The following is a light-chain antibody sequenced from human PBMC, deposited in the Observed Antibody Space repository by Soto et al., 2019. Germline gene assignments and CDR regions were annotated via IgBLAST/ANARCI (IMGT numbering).Light chain of an antibody. V-gene: IGKV1-39*01. CDR1: QNIRSY. CDR2: ATS. CDR3: QQGYSSRWT. J-gene: IGKJ1*01. Sequence: DIQMTQSPSSLSASVGDRVTITCRASQNIRSYLNWYQQKPGKAPQLLIYATSSLQTGVPSRFSASGSGTDFSLVISALQHEDSATYYCQQGYSSRWTSGRGTKVEI.